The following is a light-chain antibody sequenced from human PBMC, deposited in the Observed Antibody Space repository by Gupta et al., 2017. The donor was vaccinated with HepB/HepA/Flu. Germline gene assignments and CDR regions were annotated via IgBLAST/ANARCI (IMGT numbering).Light chain of an antibody. CDR3: QSFDNSLTAVV. J-gene: IGLJ2*01. CDR2: ANS. CDR1: RSNIGAHYD. V-gene: IGLV1-40*01. Sequence: QSVLTQPPPVSGAPGRRVPISCTGSRSNIGAHYDVNWYQHLPGTAPKLLIYANSNRPSGVPDRFSGSKSGTSASLAITGLQAEDEAHYYCQSFDNSLTAVVFGGGTKLTVL.